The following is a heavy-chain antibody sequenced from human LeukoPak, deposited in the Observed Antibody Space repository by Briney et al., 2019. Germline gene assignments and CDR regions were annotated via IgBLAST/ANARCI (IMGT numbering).Heavy chain of an antibody. V-gene: IGHV3-21*01. CDR1: GFTFSSYS. Sequence: GGSLRLSCAASGFTFSSYSMKWVRQAPGKGLEWVSSIGSSSSYIYYADSVKGRFTISRDNAKNSLYLQMNSLRAEDTAVYYCARGSSAGFMDFDYWGQGTLVTVSS. CDR2: IGSSSSYI. CDR3: ARGSSAGFMDFDY. J-gene: IGHJ4*02. D-gene: IGHD6-25*01.